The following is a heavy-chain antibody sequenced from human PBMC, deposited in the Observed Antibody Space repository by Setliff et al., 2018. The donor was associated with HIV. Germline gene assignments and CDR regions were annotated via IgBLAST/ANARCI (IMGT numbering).Heavy chain of an antibody. Sequence: SCAASGFTFNSYTMNWVRQAPGKGLEWISYINSGSDTIFYADSVRGRFTVARDNGKNSLYLQLNDLRADDTAVYYCASQGSDYHYLYYWGQGTLVTVSS. CDR1: GFTFNSYT. D-gene: IGHD5-12*01. J-gene: IGHJ4*02. CDR3: ASQGSDYHYLYY. CDR2: INSGSDTI. V-gene: IGHV3-48*01.